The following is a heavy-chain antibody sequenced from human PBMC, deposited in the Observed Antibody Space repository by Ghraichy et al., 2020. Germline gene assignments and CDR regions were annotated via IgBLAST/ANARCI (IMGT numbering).Heavy chain of an antibody. Sequence: GGSLRLSCAASGFTFSSYAMHWVRQAPGKGLEWVAVISYDGSNKYYADSVKGRFTISRDNSKNTLYLQMNSLRAEDTAVYYCARATDRYCSGGSCLSNAFDIWGQGTMVTVSS. CDR1: GFTFSSYA. V-gene: IGHV3-30*04. CDR2: ISYDGSNK. J-gene: IGHJ3*02. CDR3: ARATDRYCSGGSCLSNAFDI. D-gene: IGHD2-15*01.